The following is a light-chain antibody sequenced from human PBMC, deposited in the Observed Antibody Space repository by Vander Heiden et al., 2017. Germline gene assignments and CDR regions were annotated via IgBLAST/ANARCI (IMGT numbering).Light chain of an antibody. J-gene: IGKJ1*01. Sequence: EIVMTQSPATLSVSPGGKVTRSCRASQSVSSDLAWYQQKPGQAPRLLIYGASNRATGIPARFSGSGSGTEFTLTISSLQSEDFALYYCQQYDNWPPWTFGQGTKVEIK. CDR1: QSVSSD. CDR2: GAS. CDR3: QQYDNWPPWT. V-gene: IGKV3-15*01.